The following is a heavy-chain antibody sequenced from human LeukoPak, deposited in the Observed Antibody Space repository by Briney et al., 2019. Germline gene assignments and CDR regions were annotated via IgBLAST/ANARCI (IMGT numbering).Heavy chain of an antibody. J-gene: IGHJ6*02. CDR1: GYTFTSYY. V-gene: IGHV1-46*01. D-gene: IGHD5-18*01. CDR2: INPSGGST. CDR3: ARDLFTAMGDVSYYYYGMDV. Sequence: GASVKVSCKASGYTFTSYYMHWVRQAPGQGLEWMGIINPSGGSTSYAQKLQGRVTMTRDTSTSTVYMELSSLRSEDTAVYYCARDLFTAMGDVSYYYYGMDVWGQGTTVTVSS.